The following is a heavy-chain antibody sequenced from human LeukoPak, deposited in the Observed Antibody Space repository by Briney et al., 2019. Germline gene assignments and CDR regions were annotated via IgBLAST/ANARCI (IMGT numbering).Heavy chain of an antibody. D-gene: IGHD2-21*02. Sequence: SETLSLTCTVSGGSIGTNYWNWIRQPPGKGLEWLGYIYYTGSTSYNPSLKSRVTMSVDTSKNLFSLKLTSVTAADTAVYYCASGRGVVTAYDIWGQGTMVTVSS. CDR1: GGSIGTNY. CDR3: ASGRGVVTAYDI. V-gene: IGHV4-59*01. CDR2: IYYTGST. J-gene: IGHJ3*02.